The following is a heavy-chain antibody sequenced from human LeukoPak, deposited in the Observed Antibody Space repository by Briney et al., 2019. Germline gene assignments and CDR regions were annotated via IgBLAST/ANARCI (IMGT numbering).Heavy chain of an antibody. CDR1: GGSLSSYY. CDR3: ARVEPPAYYYGMDV. D-gene: IGHD1-1*01. J-gene: IGHJ6*02. V-gene: IGHV4-59*01. CDR2: IYFSGST. Sequence: SETLSLTCTVSGGSLSSYYWSWIRQPPGKGLEWIGHIYFSGSTNYNASLQSRVAISVDTSKNQFSLNLKPVIAADTAVYYCARVEPPAYYYGMDVWGQGTTVVVSS.